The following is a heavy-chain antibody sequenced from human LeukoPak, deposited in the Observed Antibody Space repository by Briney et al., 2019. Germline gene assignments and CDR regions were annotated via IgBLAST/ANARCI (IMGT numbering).Heavy chain of an antibody. CDR3: ARAPGVVTALYYYYYMDV. J-gene: IGHJ6*03. Sequence: PGGSLRLSCAASGFTFSSYSMNWVRQAPGKGLEWVSSISSSSSYIYYADSVKGRFTISRDNAKNTLYLQMNSLRAEDTAVYYCARAPGVVTALYYYYYMDVWGKGTTVTVSS. D-gene: IGHD2-21*02. CDR1: GFTFSSYS. CDR2: ISSSSSYI. V-gene: IGHV3-21*01.